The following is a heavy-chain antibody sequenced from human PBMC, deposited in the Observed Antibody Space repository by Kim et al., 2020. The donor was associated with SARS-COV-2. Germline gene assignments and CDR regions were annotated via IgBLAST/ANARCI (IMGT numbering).Heavy chain of an antibody. CDR1: GGSIASGGDY. CDR2: VYYSGKT. D-gene: IGHD3-22*01. CDR3: ARGKGYYYDTRGNAKGWFDA. Sequence: SETLSLTCTVSGGSIASGGDYWTWIRQHPGEGPEWIGYVYYSGKTYYNPSLQSRLSISVDTSKNHFSLNLTSVTAADTAVYYCARGKGYYYDTRGNAKGWFDAWGQGTRVTVSS. V-gene: IGHV4-31*03. J-gene: IGHJ5*02.